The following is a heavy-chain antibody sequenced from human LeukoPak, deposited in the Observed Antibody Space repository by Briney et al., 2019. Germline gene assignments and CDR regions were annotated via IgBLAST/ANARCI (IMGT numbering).Heavy chain of an antibody. Sequence: PGGSLRLSCAASGFRFNSYGMTWVRLAPGKGLEWVSAISAGGDRTYYADAVKGRFTISRDNSKNTLYLQMNSLRAEDTAVYYCARVIVPTGYYYYYMDVWGKGTTVTISS. D-gene: IGHD2-2*01. CDR2: ISAGGDRT. CDR1: GFRFNSYG. V-gene: IGHV3-23*01. J-gene: IGHJ6*03. CDR3: ARVIVPTGYYYYYMDV.